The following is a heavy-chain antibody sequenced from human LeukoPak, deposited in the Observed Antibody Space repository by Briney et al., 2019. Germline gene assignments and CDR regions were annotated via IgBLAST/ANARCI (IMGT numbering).Heavy chain of an antibody. D-gene: IGHD3-22*01. J-gene: IGHJ3*02. Sequence: SETLSLTCTVSGGSISSYYWSWIRQPPGKGLEWIGEINHSGGTNYNPSLKSRVTISVDTSKNQFSLKLSSVTAADTAVYYCARRVSYYDSSGYYYFAFDIWGQGTMVTVSS. CDR3: ARRVSYYDSSGYYYFAFDI. CDR2: INHSGGT. CDR1: GGSISSYY. V-gene: IGHV4-34*01.